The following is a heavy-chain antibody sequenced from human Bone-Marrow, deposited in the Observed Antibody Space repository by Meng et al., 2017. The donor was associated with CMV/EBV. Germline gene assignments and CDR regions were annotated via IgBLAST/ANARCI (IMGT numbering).Heavy chain of an antibody. V-gene: IGHV1-18*01. CDR1: GYTFTSYG. D-gene: IGHD2-2*02. J-gene: IGHJ6*02. Sequence: ASVQVSCKASGYTFTSYGISWVRQAPGQGLEWMGWISAYNGNTNYAQKLQGRVTMTTDTPTSTAHMELRSLRSGDTAVYYCARYCSSISCYTGYGMDVWGQGTTVTVSS. CDR2: ISAYNGNT. CDR3: ARYCSSISCYTGYGMDV.